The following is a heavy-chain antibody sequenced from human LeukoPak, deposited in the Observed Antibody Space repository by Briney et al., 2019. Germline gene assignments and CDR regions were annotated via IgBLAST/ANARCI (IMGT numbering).Heavy chain of an antibody. CDR1: GFIVNTYD. CDR2: FGISGTI. CDR3: AGFGVYPY. J-gene: IGHJ4*02. D-gene: IGHD5/OR15-5a*01. Sequence: AGSLRLSCAASGFIVNTYDMHWVRQAPGEGPEWIAYFGISGTIYYADSVRGRFTISRDNAKNSLFLQMNSLRVDDTAIYYCAGFGVYPYWGQGTPVTVSS. V-gene: IGHV3-48*01.